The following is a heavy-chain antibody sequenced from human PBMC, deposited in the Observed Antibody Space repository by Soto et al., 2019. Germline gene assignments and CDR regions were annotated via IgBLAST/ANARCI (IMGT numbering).Heavy chain of an antibody. V-gene: IGHV3-7*01. CDR3: ARELRDDYGDYPPYWYFDL. J-gene: IGHJ2*01. Sequence: EVQLVESGGGLVQPGGSLRLSCAASGFTFSSYWMSWVRQAPGKGLEWVANIKQDGSEKYYVDSVKGRFTISRDNAKNSLYLQMNSLRAEDTGVYYCARELRDDYGDYPPYWYFDLWGRGTLVTVSS. D-gene: IGHD4-17*01. CDR1: GFTFSSYW. CDR2: IKQDGSEK.